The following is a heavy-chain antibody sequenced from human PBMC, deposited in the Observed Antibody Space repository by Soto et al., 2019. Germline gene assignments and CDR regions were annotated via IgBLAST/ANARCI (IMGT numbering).Heavy chain of an antibody. CDR3: ARAPFSSSWYYFDY. CDR2: ISGTSIYI. D-gene: IGHD6-13*01. Sequence: GGSLRLSCAASGFTFSSYSMNWFRQAPGKGLEWVSSISGTSIYIYYADSVKGRFTISRDNAKNSLYLQMNSLRAEDTAVYYCARAPFSSSWYYFDYWGQGTLVTVYS. J-gene: IGHJ4*02. V-gene: IGHV3-21*01. CDR1: GFTFSSYS.